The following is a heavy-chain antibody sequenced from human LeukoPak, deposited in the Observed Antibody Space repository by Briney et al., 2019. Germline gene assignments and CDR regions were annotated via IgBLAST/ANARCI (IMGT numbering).Heavy chain of an antibody. CDR2: INIEGSRT. Sequence: GGSLRLSCAGSGXTLSNFWLHWVRQPPGKGLVWVSRINIEGSRTDYADSVRGRFTISRDNAKNTVYLQMNSLTAEDTAVYYCARSMSGINDFWGQGTLVTVSS. CDR3: ARSMSGINDF. D-gene: IGHD3-3*01. J-gene: IGHJ4*02. CDR1: GXTLSNFW. V-gene: IGHV3-74*01.